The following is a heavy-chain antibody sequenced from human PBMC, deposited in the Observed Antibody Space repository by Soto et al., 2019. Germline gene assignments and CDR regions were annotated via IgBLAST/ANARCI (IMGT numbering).Heavy chain of an antibody. Sequence: GGSLRLSCAASGFTFSSYAMSWVRQAPGKGLEWVSAISGSGGSTYYADSVKGWFTISRDNSKNTLCLQMNSLRAEDTAVYYCAKAGRGPFDYWGQGTLVTVSS. V-gene: IGHV3-23*01. CDR1: GFTFSSYA. CDR2: ISGSGGST. J-gene: IGHJ4*02. CDR3: AKAGRGPFDY. D-gene: IGHD1-1*01.